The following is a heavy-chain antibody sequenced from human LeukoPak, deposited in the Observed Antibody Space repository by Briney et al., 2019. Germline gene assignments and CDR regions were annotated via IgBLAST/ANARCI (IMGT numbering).Heavy chain of an antibody. D-gene: IGHD2-2*01. CDR2: INHSGGTI. Sequence: PGGSLRLSCDAFGFTFSSYEMNWVRQAPGTGLEWVSYINHSGGTIFYTDSVKGRLTISRDNAKNSLFLQMNSLRAEDTAVYYCARKERSTSSIPYFDLWGRGTLVTVSS. CDR1: GFTFSSYE. CDR3: ARKERSTSSIPYFDL. J-gene: IGHJ2*01. V-gene: IGHV3-48*03.